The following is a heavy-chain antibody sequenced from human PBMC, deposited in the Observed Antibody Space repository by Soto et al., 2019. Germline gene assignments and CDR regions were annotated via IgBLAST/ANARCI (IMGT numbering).Heavy chain of an antibody. D-gene: IGHD2-21*02. CDR1: GDTFTDYY. CDR2: VNPSGGHT. J-gene: IGHJ4*02. CDR3: ARGGHVVVVTAALDY. Sequence: QVQLMQSGAEVKKPGASVKVSCKASGDTFTDYYIHWVRQAPGQGLEWMGTVNPSGGHTTYAQHFLGRVTMTRDTSTSTLYVGLTSLTSDDTAIYYCARGGHVVVVTAALDYWGQGTLVTVSS. V-gene: IGHV1-46*01.